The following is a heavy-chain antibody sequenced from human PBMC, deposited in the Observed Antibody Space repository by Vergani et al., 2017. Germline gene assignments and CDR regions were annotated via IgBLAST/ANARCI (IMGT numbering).Heavy chain of an antibody. CDR2: IYTSGST. CDR3: ARDLVDFWSGSFGSLFSLGMDV. V-gene: IGHV4-59*10. CDR1: GGSISSYY. D-gene: IGHD3-3*01. Sequence: QVQLQQWGAGLLKPSETLSLTCAVYGGSISSYYWSWIRQPAGKGLEWIGRIYTSGSTNYNPSLKSRVTMSVDTSKNQFSLKLSSVTAADTAVYYCARDLVDFWSGSFGSLFSLGMDVWGQGTTVTVSS. J-gene: IGHJ6*02.